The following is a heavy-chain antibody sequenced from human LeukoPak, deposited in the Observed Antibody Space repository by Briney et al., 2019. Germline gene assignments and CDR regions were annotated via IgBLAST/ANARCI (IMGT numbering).Heavy chain of an antibody. CDR1: GFTLSSYA. Sequence: GGSLRLSCVASGFTLSSYALSWVRQAPGKGLEWVSAISSSATSTHYADSVKGRFTIAGDYSKNTLFLQMNNLRTEDTAVHYCARGGILRSSDYWGQGTLVTVSS. CDR3: ARGGILRSSDY. V-gene: IGHV3-23*01. CDR2: ISSSATST. J-gene: IGHJ4*02. D-gene: IGHD3-10*01.